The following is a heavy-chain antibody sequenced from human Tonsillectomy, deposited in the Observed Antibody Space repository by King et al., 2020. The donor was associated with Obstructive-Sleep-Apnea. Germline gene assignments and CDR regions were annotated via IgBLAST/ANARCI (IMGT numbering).Heavy chain of an antibody. CDR1: GFTFSSYG. CDR2: IWYDVSNQ. J-gene: IGHJ4*02. CDR3: ARDAYSSSWSPFDY. Sequence: VQLVESGGGVVQPGRSLRLSCAASGFTFSSYGMHWGRQAPGKGLDWVAVIWYDVSNQYYADSVKGRFTISRDNSKNTLYLQMNSLRAEDTAVYYCARDAYSSSWSPFDYWGQGTLVTVSS. D-gene: IGHD6-13*01. V-gene: IGHV3-33*01.